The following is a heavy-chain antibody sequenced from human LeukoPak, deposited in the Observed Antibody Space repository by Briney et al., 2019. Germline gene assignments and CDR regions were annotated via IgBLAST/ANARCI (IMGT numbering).Heavy chain of an antibody. V-gene: IGHV3-33*06. Sequence: PGRSLRLACAASGFTFNNYGMHWVRQATGKGLEWVAVIWYDGSSKYYADSVKGRFTISRDNSKNTLYLQMNSLRAEDTAVYYCAKAGYSGNFDYWGQGTLVTVSS. J-gene: IGHJ4*02. CDR1: GFTFNNYG. D-gene: IGHD5-12*01. CDR3: AKAGYSGNFDY. CDR2: IWYDGSSK.